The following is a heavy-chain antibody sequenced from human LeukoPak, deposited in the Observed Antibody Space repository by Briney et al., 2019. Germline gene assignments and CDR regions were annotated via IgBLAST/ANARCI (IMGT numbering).Heavy chain of an antibody. CDR3: AGVGYYPY. CDR2: FGISGTI. J-gene: IGHJ4*02. CDR1: GFTLSTYD. D-gene: IGHD3-22*01. V-gene: IGHV3-69-1*01. Sequence: GESLRLSCAASGFTLSTYDMHWVRQSPGKGLEWVSYFGISGTIIYAESVNGRFTISTDSAKNALYLQMTNLSADDTAVYYCAGVGYYPYWGQGTPVTVSS.